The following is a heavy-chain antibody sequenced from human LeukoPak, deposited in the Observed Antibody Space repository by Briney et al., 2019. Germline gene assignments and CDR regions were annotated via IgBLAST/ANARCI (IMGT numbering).Heavy chain of an antibody. CDR3: ARESLYDDSSGPGV. Sequence: GGSLRLSCAASGFAVSTNYMSWVRQAPGKGLEWVAVIYSGGSTYYADSVKGRITISRDSSKNTLYLQMTSLRAKDTAVYYCARESLYDDSSGPGVWGQGTTVTVSS. V-gene: IGHV3-66*02. D-gene: IGHD3-22*01. J-gene: IGHJ6*02. CDR1: GFAVSTNY. CDR2: IYSGGST.